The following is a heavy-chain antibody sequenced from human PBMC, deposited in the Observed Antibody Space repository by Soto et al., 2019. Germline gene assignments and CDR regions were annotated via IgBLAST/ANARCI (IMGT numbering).Heavy chain of an antibody. V-gene: IGHV3-73*01. CDR3: TRRRWEPSGGFDI. CDR1: GFTFSGSA. D-gene: IGHD1-26*01. CDR2: IRSKANSYAT. J-gene: IGHJ3*02. Sequence: PGGSLRLSCAASGFTFSGSAMHWVRQASGKGLEWVGRIRSKANSYATAYAASVKGRFTISRDDSKNTAYLQMNSLKTEDTAVYYCTRRRWEPSGGFDIWGQGTMVTVSS.